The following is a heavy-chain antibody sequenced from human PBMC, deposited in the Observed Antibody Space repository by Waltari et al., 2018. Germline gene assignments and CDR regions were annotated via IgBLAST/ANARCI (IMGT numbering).Heavy chain of an antibody. V-gene: IGHV1-69-2*01. Sequence: EVQLVQSGAEVKKPGATVKISCKASGYTFTDYYMHWVQQAPGKGLEWMGRVDPEDGETIYAEKFQGRVTITADTSKNQFSLKLSSVTAADTAVYYCARQKDYDILTGYSYFDYWGQGTLVTVSS. CDR1: GYTFTDYY. CDR3: ARQKDYDILTGYSYFDY. J-gene: IGHJ4*02. CDR2: VDPEDGET. D-gene: IGHD3-9*01.